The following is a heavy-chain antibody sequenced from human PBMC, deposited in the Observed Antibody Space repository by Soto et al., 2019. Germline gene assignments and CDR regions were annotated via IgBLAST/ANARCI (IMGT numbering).Heavy chain of an antibody. V-gene: IGHV3-74*01. CDR3: ARERQVLRYFDWDTRYDAFDI. D-gene: IGHD3-9*01. J-gene: IGHJ3*02. CDR1: GFTFSSYW. CDR2: INSDGSST. Sequence: GGSLRLSCAASGFTFSSYWRHWVRQAPGKGLVWVSRINSDGSSTSYADSVKGRFTISRDNAKNTLYLQMNSLRAEDTAVYYCARERQVLRYFDWDTRYDAFDIWGQGTMVTVSS.